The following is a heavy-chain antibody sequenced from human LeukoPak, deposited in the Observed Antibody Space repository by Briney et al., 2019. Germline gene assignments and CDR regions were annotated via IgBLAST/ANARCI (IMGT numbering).Heavy chain of an antibody. J-gene: IGHJ4*02. Sequence: GGSLRLSCAALGFTVSSNYMSWVRQAPGKGLEWVSVIYSGGSTYYADSVKGRFTISRDNSKNTLYLQMNSLRAEDTAVYYCARRRVGATLGGFDYWGQGTLVTVSS. D-gene: IGHD1-26*01. CDR2: IYSGGST. V-gene: IGHV3-53*01. CDR1: GFTVSSNY. CDR3: ARRRVGATLGGFDY.